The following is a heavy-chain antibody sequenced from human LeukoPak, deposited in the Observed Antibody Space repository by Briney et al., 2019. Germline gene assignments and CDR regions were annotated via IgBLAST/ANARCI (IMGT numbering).Heavy chain of an antibody. J-gene: IGHJ4*02. V-gene: IGHV3-23*01. CDR3: AKDAHGGKYFDY. CDR2: ISGSGGST. CDR1: GFTFSSYA. D-gene: IGHD6-25*01. Sequence: GGSLRLSCAASGFTFSSYAMSWVRQAPGKGLEWVSAISGSGGSTYYADSVKGPFTISRDNSNNTLYLQMNRLRAEDTAVYYCAKDAHGGKYFDYWGQGTLVTVSS.